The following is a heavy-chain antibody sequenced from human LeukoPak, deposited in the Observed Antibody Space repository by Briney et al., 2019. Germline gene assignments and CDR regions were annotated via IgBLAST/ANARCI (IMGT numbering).Heavy chain of an antibody. V-gene: IGHV5-51*01. CDR3: ARHTLYGYCSGGSCYSLRYYYYYGMDV. Sequence: GESLKISCKGSGYSFTSYWIGWVRQMPGKGLEWMGIIDPGDSDTRYSPSFQGQVTISADKSISTAYLQWSSLRASDTAMYYCARHTLYGYCSGGSCYSLRYYYYYGMDVWGQGTTVTVSS. J-gene: IGHJ6*02. D-gene: IGHD2-15*01. CDR2: IDPGDSDT. CDR1: GYSFTSYW.